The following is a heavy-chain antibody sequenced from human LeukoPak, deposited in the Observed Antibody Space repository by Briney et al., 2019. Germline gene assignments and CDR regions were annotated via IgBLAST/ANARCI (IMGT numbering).Heavy chain of an antibody. CDR2: IRDDGSNK. V-gene: IGHV3-30*02. J-gene: IGHJ4*02. CDR3: AEGRGWYFDY. CDR1: GFTLSRYG. Sequence: GGSLRLSCAASGFTLSRYGMRWVPESPGKGLERGAFIRDDGSNKYYAASVKGLFTISRDNSRNTLYLQMNSLRAEDTAVYYCAEGRGWYFDYWGQGTLVTVSS. D-gene: IGHD6-19*01.